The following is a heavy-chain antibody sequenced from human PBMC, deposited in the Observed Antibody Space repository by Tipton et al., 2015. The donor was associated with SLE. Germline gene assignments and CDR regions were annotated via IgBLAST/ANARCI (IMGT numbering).Heavy chain of an antibody. Sequence: TLSLTCAVYGGSFSGYYWSWIRQPPGKGLEWIGEINHSGSTNYNPSLKSRATISVDTSKNQFSLKLSSVTAADTAVYYCARCDDNDAFDIWGQGTMATVSS. V-gene: IGHV4-34*01. J-gene: IGHJ3*02. CDR1: GGSFSGYY. CDR2: INHSGST. D-gene: IGHD2-21*01. CDR3: ARCDDNDAFDI.